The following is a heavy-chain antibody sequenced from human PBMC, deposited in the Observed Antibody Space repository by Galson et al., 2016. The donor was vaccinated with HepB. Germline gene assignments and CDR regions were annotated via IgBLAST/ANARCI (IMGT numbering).Heavy chain of an antibody. CDR2: ISYDRSNE. J-gene: IGHJ5*01. V-gene: IGHV3-30*04. D-gene: IGHD3-9*01. Sequence: SLRLSCAASGFSVNTYAVNWVRQAPGKGLEWVAVISYDRSNEYYADSVKGRFTISRDNYKNTLYLQMNSLRVDDTALYFCAREPVRLDDLLTGPPKNPDSWGQGTLVTVSS. CDR3: AREPVRLDDLLTGPPKNPDS. CDR1: GFSVNTYA.